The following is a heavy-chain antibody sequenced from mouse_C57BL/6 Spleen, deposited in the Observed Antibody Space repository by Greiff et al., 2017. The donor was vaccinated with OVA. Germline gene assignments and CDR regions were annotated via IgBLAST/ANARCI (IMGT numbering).Heavy chain of an antibody. Sequence: QVQLQQPGAELVKPGASVKMSCKASGYTFTSYWITWVKQRPGQGLEWIGDIYPGSGSTNYNEKFKSKATLTVDKSSSTAYMQLSSLTSEDSAVYYCARFAYYGSSWGDWGQGTTLTVSS. CDR1: GYTFTSYW. V-gene: IGHV1-55*01. J-gene: IGHJ2*01. CDR2: IYPGSGST. D-gene: IGHD1-1*01. CDR3: ARFAYYGSSWGD.